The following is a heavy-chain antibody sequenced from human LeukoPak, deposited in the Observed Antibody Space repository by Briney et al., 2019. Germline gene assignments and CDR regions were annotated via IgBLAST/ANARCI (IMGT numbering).Heavy chain of an antibody. CDR2: INPNSGGT. D-gene: IGHD2-21*02. J-gene: IGHJ4*02. CDR3: AREIAPWCGGDCYPDY. Sequence: GASVKVSCTAFGYTFTGYYMNWVRQAPGQGLEWMGWINPNSGGTNYAQKFQGRVTMTRDTSISTAYMELSRLRSDDTAVYYCAREIAPWCGGDCYPDYWGQGTLVTVSS. CDR1: GYTFTGYY. V-gene: IGHV1-2*02.